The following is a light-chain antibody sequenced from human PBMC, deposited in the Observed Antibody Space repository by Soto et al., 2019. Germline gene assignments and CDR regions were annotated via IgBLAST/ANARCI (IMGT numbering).Light chain of an antibody. V-gene: IGLV2-14*01. J-gene: IGLJ1*01. CDR3: SSYTSSGTLYV. Sequence: SLLAQPAPLSGSPGQSVALSCPGNSRDVGGYNYVSWYQQHPGKAPKLMIFDVSNRPSGVSNRFSGSKSGNTASLTISGLQAEDEADYYCSSYTSSGTLYVFGTGTKVTVL. CDR2: DVS. CDR1: SRDVGGYNY.